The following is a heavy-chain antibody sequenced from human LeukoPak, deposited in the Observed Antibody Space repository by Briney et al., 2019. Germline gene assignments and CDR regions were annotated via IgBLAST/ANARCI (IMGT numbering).Heavy chain of an antibody. CDR1: GGSISRGDYY. V-gene: IGHV4-30-4*01. CDR3: ARGLGSSWYGD. D-gene: IGHD6-13*01. J-gene: IGHJ4*02. Sequence: PSQTLSLTCTVSGGSISRGDYYWTWIRQPPGKGLEWIGYIYYSGSTYCNPSPESRLIISVDTSKTQFSLKLSSVTAADTAVYYCARGLGSSWYGDWGQGTLVTVSS. CDR2: IYYSGST.